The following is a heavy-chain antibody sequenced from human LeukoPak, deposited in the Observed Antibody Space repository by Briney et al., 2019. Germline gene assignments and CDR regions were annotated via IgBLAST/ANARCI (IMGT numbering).Heavy chain of an antibody. J-gene: IGHJ5*02. D-gene: IGHD4-17*01. CDR3: ARHGGDYEDWFDP. V-gene: IGHV4-38-2*02. CDR2: IYHSGST. Sequence: SETLSLTCTVSGYSISSGYYWGWIRQPPGKGMEWIGSIYHSGSTYYNPSLKRRVTISVDTSKNQFSLKLSSVTAADTAVYYCARHGGDYEDWFDPWGQGTLVTVSS. CDR1: GYSISSGYY.